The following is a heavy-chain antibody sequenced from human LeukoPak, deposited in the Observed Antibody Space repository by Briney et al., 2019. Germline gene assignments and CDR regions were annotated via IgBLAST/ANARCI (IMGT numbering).Heavy chain of an antibody. CDR2: ISSSSSYI. D-gene: IGHD1-26*01. CDR3: ARVGATAVRRLDY. J-gene: IGHJ4*02. CDR1: GFTFSSYS. Sequence: GGSLRLSCAASGFTFSSYSMNWVRQAPGKELEWVSSISSSSSYIYYADSVKGRFTISRDNAKNSLYLQMNSLSAEDTAVYYCARVGATAVRRLDYWGQGTLVTVSS. V-gene: IGHV3-21*01.